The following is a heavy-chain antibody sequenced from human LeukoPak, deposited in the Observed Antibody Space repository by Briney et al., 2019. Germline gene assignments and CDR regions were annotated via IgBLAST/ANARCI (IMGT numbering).Heavy chain of an antibody. CDR3: ARGGDSLHY. CDR2: IYSGGST. D-gene: IGHD3-10*01. CDR1: GFTVSSNF. J-gene: IGHJ4*02. Sequence: GGSLRLSCAASGFTVSSNFMTWVRQAPGKGLEWVSVIYSGGSTYYADSVKDRFTISRDNSKNMLYLQMNSLRTEDTAVYYCARGGDSLHYWGQGTLVTVSS. V-gene: IGHV3-66*01.